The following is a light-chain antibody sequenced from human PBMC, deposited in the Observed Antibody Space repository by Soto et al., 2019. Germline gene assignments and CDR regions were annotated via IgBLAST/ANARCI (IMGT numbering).Light chain of an antibody. CDR2: DAS. CDR1: QGISSW. Sequence: RDSQGISSWLAWYQQKPGKAPKLLIYDASSLESGAPSRLGRRASETELTLTISSLSPDDSATYYGQQYNSYRTFGQGTKVDIK. CDR3: QQYNSYRT. J-gene: IGKJ1*01. V-gene: IGKV1-5*01.